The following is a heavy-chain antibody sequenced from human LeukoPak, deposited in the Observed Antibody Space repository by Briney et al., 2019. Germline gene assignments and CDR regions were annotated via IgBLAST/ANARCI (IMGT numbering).Heavy chain of an antibody. Sequence: PSGTLSLTCAVYGGSSSGYYWSWIRQHPGKGLEWIGEVNHSGITNYNPSLKSRVTISVDTSKKQFSLKLTSVTAADTAVYYCALDLVVVVTATENSNYWGQGTLVTVSS. CDR1: GGSSSGYY. CDR3: ALDLVVVVTATENSNY. J-gene: IGHJ4*02. D-gene: IGHD2-15*01. V-gene: IGHV4-34*01. CDR2: VNHSGIT.